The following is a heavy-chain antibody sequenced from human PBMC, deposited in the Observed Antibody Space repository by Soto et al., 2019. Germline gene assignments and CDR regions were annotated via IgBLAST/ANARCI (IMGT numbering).Heavy chain of an antibody. Sequence: QVHLVQSGAEVKKPGASVKVSCKASGYIFIKYYIHWVRQAPEQGLERIGIINPNCGSTNYAQKLGGRVTMARDTSTSSVYMDLRSLRSDDTAVYSCARYLAAADHWGQGTLVSVSS. V-gene: IGHV1-46*01. D-gene: IGHD6-13*01. CDR1: GYIFIKYY. J-gene: IGHJ4*02. CDR2: INPNCGST. CDR3: ARYLAAADH.